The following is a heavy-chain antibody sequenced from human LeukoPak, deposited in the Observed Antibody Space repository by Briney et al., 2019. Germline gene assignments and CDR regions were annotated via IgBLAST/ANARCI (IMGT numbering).Heavy chain of an antibody. CDR3: AKEITSGSYYNWFDP. V-gene: IGHV3-30*18. CDR1: GFTFSSYG. Sequence: PGGSLRLSCAASGFTFSSYGMHWVRQAPGKGLERVAVISNDGSHKYFADSVKVRFTISRDNSKNTVYLQMNSLRADDTAVYYCAKEITSGSYYNWFDPWGQGTLVTVSS. J-gene: IGHJ5*02. D-gene: IGHD1-26*01. CDR2: ISNDGSHK.